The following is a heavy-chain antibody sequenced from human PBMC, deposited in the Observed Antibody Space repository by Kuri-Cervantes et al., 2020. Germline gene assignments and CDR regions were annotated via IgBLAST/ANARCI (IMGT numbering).Heavy chain of an antibody. CDR1: GFTFDDYA. Sequence: SLKISCAASGFTFDDYAMHWVRQAPGKGLEWVSGISWNSGSIGYADSVKGRFTISRDNAKNSLYLQMNSLRAEDTAVYYCAKDPSRWFGELGVFYYYGMDVWGQGTTVTVSS. CDR2: ISWNSGSI. V-gene: IGHV3-9*01. D-gene: IGHD3-10*01. J-gene: IGHJ6*02. CDR3: AKDPSRWFGELGVFYYYGMDV.